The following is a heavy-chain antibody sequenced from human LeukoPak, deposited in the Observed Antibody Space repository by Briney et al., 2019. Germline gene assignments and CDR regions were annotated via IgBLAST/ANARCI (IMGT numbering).Heavy chain of an antibody. CDR3: ASQSYGRFDY. V-gene: IGHV3-7*02. CDR1: GFTFSSYS. Sequence: SGGSLRLSCAASGFTFSSYSMNWVRQAPGKGLEWVANIKQDGSEKSYVDSVKGRFTISRDNAKNSLYLQMNSLRAEDTAVYYCASQSYGRFDYWGQGTLVTVSS. D-gene: IGHD5-18*01. J-gene: IGHJ4*02. CDR2: IKQDGSEK.